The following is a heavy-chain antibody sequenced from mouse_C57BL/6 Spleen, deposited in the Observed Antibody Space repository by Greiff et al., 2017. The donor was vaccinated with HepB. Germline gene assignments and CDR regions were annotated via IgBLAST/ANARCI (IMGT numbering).Heavy chain of an antibody. V-gene: IGHV1-69*01. CDR2: IDPSDSYT. Sequence: QVQLQQSGAELVMPGASVKLSCKASGYTFTSYWMHWVKQRPGQGLEWIGEIDPSDSYTNYNQKFKGKSTLTVDKSSSTAYMQLSSLTSEDSAVYYCVIYDGYYAGYWGQGTTLTVSS. CDR3: VIYDGYYAGY. CDR1: GYTFTSYW. D-gene: IGHD2-3*01. J-gene: IGHJ2*01.